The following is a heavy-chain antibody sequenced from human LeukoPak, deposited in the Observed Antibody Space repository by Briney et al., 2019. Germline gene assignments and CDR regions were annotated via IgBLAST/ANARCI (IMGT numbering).Heavy chain of an antibody. CDR2: ISYDGSNK. D-gene: IGHD4-17*01. CDR1: GLTFRIYG. Sequence: GGSLRLFCAASGLTFRIYGMHWVRQAPGKGLEWVTVISYDGSNKYYADSVKGRFTISRDNSKNTLYLHMNSLRAEDSAVYYCAKDSKTTVTDYWGQGTLVTVSS. J-gene: IGHJ4*02. V-gene: IGHV3-30*04. CDR3: AKDSKTTVTDY.